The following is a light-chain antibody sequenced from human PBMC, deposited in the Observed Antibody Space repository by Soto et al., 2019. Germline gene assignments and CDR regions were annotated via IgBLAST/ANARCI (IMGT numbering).Light chain of an antibody. CDR1: SSDVGGYNY. CDR3: SSYTTTNTYV. V-gene: IGLV2-14*01. Sequence: QSALTQPASVSGSPGQSITISCTGTSSDVGGYNYVSWYQQHPGKAPKLMIYEVSNRPSGVSYRFSGSKSANTASLTISGLQAEDEADYYCSSYTTTNTYVFGTGTKVNVL. CDR2: EVS. J-gene: IGLJ1*01.